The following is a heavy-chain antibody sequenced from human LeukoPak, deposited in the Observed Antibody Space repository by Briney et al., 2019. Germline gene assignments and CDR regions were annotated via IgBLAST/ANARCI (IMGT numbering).Heavy chain of an antibody. D-gene: IGHD2-2*01. CDR2: ISSSSSYI. CDR3: AKVGYCSSTSCYHFDY. Sequence: GGSLRLTCAASGFTFSSYSMNWVRQAPGKGLEWVSSISSSSSYIYYADSVKGRFTISRDNAKNSLYLQMNSLRAEDTAVYYCAKVGYCSSTSCYHFDYWGQGTLVTVSS. CDR1: GFTFSSYS. V-gene: IGHV3-21*01. J-gene: IGHJ4*02.